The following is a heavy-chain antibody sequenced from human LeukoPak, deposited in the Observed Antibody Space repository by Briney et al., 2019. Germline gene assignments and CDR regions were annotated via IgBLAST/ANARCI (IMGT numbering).Heavy chain of an antibody. D-gene: IGHD2-2*02. CDR1: GFTFSSYA. CDR2: ISYDESNK. Sequence: LSGGSLRLSCAASGFTFSSYAMHWVRQAPGKGLEWVAVISYDESNKYYADSVKGRFTISRDNSKNTLYLQMNSLRAEDTAVYYCARGPLRPYCSSTSCYTGYYGMDVWGQGTTVTVSS. J-gene: IGHJ6*02. V-gene: IGHV3-30-3*01. CDR3: ARGPLRPYCSSTSCYTGYYGMDV.